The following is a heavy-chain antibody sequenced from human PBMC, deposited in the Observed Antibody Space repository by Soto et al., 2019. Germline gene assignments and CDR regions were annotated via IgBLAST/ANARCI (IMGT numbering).Heavy chain of an antibody. CDR2: INAGNGNT. D-gene: IGHD3-22*01. CDR3: VKEANPFINTLVVLIFDY. CDR1: GYTFTHYA. J-gene: IGHJ4*02. Sequence: ASVTVSRKASGYTFTHYATHWVRPAPAQRLERMGWINAGNGNTKYSQKFQGRVTITRDTSASTAYMELNSLRSDDTAVYYCVKEANPFINTLVVLIFDYWGQGTQVTVSS. V-gene: IGHV1-3*01.